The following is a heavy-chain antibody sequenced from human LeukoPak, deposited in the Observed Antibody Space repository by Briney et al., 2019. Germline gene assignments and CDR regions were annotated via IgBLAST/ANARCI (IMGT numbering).Heavy chain of an antibody. V-gene: IGHV3-11*04. CDR3: ARVHCSSAGNYYMDV. D-gene: IGHD2-15*01. Sequence: GGSLRLSCAASGFTFNHYYMSWIRQAPGKGLEWVSYISPDDKTINYGDSLRGRFSVSRDNARNSLSLQMNSLRAEDTALYYCARVHCSSAGNYYMDVWGKGTAVTVSS. J-gene: IGHJ6*03. CDR1: GFTFNHYY. CDR2: ISPDDKTI.